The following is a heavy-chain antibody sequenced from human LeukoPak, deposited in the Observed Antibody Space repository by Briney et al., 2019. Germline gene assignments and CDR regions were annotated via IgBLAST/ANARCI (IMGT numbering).Heavy chain of an antibody. CDR2: IIPIFGTA. V-gene: IGHV1-69*01. J-gene: IGHJ5*02. Sequence: SVKVSCKASGGTFSSYAISWVRQAPGQGLEWMGGIIPIFGTANYAQRFQGRVTITADESTSTAYMELSSLRSEDTAVYYCAREDMIMGEGWFDPWGQGTLVTVSS. CDR1: GGTFSSYA. CDR3: AREDMIMGEGWFDP. D-gene: IGHD3-16*01.